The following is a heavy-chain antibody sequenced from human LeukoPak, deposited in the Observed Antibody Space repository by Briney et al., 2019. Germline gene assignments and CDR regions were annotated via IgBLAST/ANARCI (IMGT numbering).Heavy chain of an antibody. CDR3: TTEWRFGESTFDY. CDR1: GFTFSIAR. D-gene: IGHD3-10*01. CDR2: IKSNTDGGTA. V-gene: IGHV3-15*01. Sequence: PGGSLRLSSAASGFTFSIARMSWVPQAPGKGLEWVGRIKSNTDGGTADYAAPVKGRFIISRDDSENTLYLQMNSLTTDDTSVYYCTTEWRFGESTFDYWGQGTLVTVSS. J-gene: IGHJ4*02.